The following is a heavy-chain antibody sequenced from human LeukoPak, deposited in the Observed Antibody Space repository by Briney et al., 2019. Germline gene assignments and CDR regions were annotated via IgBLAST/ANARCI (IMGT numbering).Heavy chain of an antibody. CDR2: IKQDGSEK. V-gene: IGHV3-7*01. J-gene: IGHJ5*02. D-gene: IGHD6-13*01. Sequence: PGGSLRLSCAASGFTFSSYWMSWVRQAPGKGLEWVANIKQDGSEKYYVDSVKGRFTISRDNAKNSLYLQMNSLRAEDTAVYYCARSPQIAAAGPQAGGSFDPWGQGTLVTVSS. CDR1: GFTFSSYW. CDR3: ARSPQIAAAGPQAGGSFDP.